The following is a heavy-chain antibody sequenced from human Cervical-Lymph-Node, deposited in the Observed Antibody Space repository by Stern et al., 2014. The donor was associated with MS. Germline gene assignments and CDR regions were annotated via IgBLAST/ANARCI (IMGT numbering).Heavy chain of an antibody. CDR2: IFPVFGTP. CDR1: GGTFSKFP. J-gene: IGHJ4*02. D-gene: IGHD6-13*01. V-gene: IGHV1-69*01. Sequence: MQLVESGAEVTKPGSSVKVSCKASGGTFSKFPSSWVRQAPGQGLEWMGGIFPVFGTPPYAQEFRCRVTITADFSTSTVYMELSSLRSDDTAVYYCARSSETSDRWYSLGYALWGQGTLVTVSS. CDR3: ARSSETSDRWYSLGYAL.